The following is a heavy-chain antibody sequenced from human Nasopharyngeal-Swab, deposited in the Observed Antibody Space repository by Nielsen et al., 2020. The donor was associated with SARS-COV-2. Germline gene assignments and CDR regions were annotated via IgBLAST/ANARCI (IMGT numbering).Heavy chain of an antibody. Sequence: WIRQSHGQGLEWVSFISRGGESIYYADSVKGRFTISRDKAKNSVYLQMNSLRAEDSAVYYCARGDDTTDYYEPFDSWGQGTLVTVSS. D-gene: IGHD3-22*01. J-gene: IGHJ4*02. CDR2: ISRGGESI. V-gene: IGHV3-11*04. CDR3: ARGDDTTDYYEPFDS.